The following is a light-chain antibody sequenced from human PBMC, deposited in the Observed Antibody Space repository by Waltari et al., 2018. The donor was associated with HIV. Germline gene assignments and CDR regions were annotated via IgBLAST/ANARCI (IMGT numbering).Light chain of an antibody. V-gene: IGLV1-44*01. J-gene: IGLJ1*01. Sequence: QSVLTQPPSASGTPGPRVTISCSGSSSNIGSNTVHWYQQLPGTAPTLLIYSNNQRPSGVPDRFSGSKSGTSASLSISGLQSEDEADYYCAAWDDSLNGFYVFGTGTKVTVL. CDR2: SNN. CDR3: AAWDDSLNGFYV. CDR1: SSNIGSNT.